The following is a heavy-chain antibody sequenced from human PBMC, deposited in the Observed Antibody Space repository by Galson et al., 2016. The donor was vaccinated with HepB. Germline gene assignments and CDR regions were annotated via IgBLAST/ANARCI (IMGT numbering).Heavy chain of an antibody. V-gene: IGHV2-5*02. Sequence: PALVKPTQTLTLTCTLSGFTISTRGVGVAWIRQPPGKALDWLALIYWDDDKWHSPSLKSRLSVTKDTSTNQVFLKITNVDPVDTGTYYCVHTRQWNDGRYFAFWGPGTQGTGSS. CDR1: GFTISTRGVG. D-gene: IGHD1-1*01. CDR3: VHTRQWNDGRYFAF. CDR2: IYWDDDK. J-gene: IGHJ2*01.